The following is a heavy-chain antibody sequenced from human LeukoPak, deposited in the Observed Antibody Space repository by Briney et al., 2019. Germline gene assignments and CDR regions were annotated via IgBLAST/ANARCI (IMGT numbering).Heavy chain of an antibody. CDR2: INWNGGST. Sequence: GGSLRLSCAASGFTFDDYGMSRVRQAPGKGLEWVSGINWNGGSTGYADSVKGRFTISRDNAKNSLYLQMNSLRAEDTALYYCARTGDIAAAGLTDYWGQGTLVTVSS. V-gene: IGHV3-20*04. CDR1: GFTFDDYG. D-gene: IGHD6-13*01. J-gene: IGHJ4*02. CDR3: ARTGDIAAAGLTDY.